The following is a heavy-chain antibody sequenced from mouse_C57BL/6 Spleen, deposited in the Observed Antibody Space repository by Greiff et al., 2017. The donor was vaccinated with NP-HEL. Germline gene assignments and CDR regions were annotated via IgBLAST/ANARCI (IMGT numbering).Heavy chain of an antibody. Sequence: EVQLVESGPELVKPGASVKMSCKASGYTFTDYNMHWVKQSHGKSLEWIGYINPNNGGTSYNQKFKGKATLTVNKSSSTAYMELRSLTSEDSAVYYCARGVGLAWFAYWGQGTLVTVSA. V-gene: IGHV1-22*01. D-gene: IGHD4-1*01. CDR1: GYTFTDYN. J-gene: IGHJ3*01. CDR2: INPNNGGT. CDR3: ARGVGLAWFAY.